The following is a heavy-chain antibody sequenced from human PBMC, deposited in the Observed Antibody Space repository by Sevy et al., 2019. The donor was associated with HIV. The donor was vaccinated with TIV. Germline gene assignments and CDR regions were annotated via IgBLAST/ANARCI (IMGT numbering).Heavy chain of an antibody. CDR2: IKEDGSEK. J-gene: IGHJ4*02. Sequence: GGSLRLSCVVSVLTFSNYWMTWVRQAPGKGLEWVANIKEDGSEKYYRFSVKDRFTISRDNAKNSLFLQMNSLRVDDTGVYYCATGAGLWGQGTLVTVSS. CDR1: VLTFSNYW. V-gene: IGHV3-7*01. D-gene: IGHD6-19*01. CDR3: ATGAGL.